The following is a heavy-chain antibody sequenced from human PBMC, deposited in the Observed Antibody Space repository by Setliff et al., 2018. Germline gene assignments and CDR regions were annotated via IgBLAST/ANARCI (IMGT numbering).Heavy chain of an antibody. J-gene: IGHJ4*02. Sequence: PSETLSLTCTVSGGSISSSSYYWGWIRQPPGKGLEWIGSIHYSGSTYYNPSLKSRVTIFVDTSKNQLSLKLSSVTAADTAVYYCARSPSSGAYWNPRPFYSDYWARGTLVTVSS. CDR1: GGSISSSSYY. CDR3: ARSPSSGAYWNPRPFYSDY. V-gene: IGHV4-39*01. D-gene: IGHD1-26*01. CDR2: IHYSGST.